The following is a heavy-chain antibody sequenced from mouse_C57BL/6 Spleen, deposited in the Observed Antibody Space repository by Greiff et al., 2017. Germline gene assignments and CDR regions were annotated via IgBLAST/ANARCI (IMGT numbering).Heavy chain of an antibody. CDR2: ISDGGSYT. CDR3: ARGLLQYPLEG. J-gene: IGHJ2*01. Sequence: EVKLVESGGGLVKPGGSLKLSCAASGFTFSSYAMSWVRQTPEKRLEWVATISDGGSYTYYPDNVKGRVTITRYNAKNHLYLQMSHLKSEDTAMFYCARGLLQYPLEGWSQGANRTV. D-gene: IGHD1-1*01. CDR1: GFTFSSYA. V-gene: IGHV5-4*03.